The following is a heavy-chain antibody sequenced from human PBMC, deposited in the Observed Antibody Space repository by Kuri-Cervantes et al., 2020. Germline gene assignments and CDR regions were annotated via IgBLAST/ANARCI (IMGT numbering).Heavy chain of an antibody. V-gene: IGHV5-51*01. D-gene: IGHD5-18*01. Sequence: NVTCKGSGYLFTNYWIAWVRQMPGKGLEWMGIIYPDDSDSKYSPSFQGQVTISAEKSISTAYLQWSSLKASDTAMYYCARSDTAMITGFDSWGQGTLVTVSS. J-gene: IGHJ4*02. CDR1: GYLFTNYW. CDR2: IYPDDSDS. CDR3: ARSDTAMITGFDS.